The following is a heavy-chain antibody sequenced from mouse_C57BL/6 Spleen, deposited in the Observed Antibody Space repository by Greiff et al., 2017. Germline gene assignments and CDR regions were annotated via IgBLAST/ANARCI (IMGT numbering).Heavy chain of an antibody. CDR3: ARTLMGIYAMDY. Sequence: VKLVESGPGLVQPSPSLSITCTASGFSLTGYGVHWVRQSPGNGLEWLGVIWRGGSTDYNAAFISRLSISKDNSKGQVFFKMNSLQADDTDIYYCARTLMGIYAMDYWGQGTSVTVSS. D-gene: IGHD4-1*01. CDR1: GFSLTGYG. CDR2: IWRGGST. J-gene: IGHJ4*01. V-gene: IGHV2-2*01.